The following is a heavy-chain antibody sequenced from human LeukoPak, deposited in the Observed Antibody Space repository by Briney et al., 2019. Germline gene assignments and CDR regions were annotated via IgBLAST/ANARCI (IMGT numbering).Heavy chain of an antibody. D-gene: IGHD2-2*01. CDR3: AKTPLRLNQPVDY. CDR1: GFTFSSYT. J-gene: IGHJ4*02. CDR2: ISGSGGST. V-gene: IGHV3-23*01. Sequence: GGSLRLSCAASGFTFSSYTMSWVRQAPGKGLEWVSAISGSGGSTYYADSVKGRFTISRDNSKNTLYLQMNSLRAEDTAVYHCAKTPLRLNQPVDYWGQGTLVTVSS.